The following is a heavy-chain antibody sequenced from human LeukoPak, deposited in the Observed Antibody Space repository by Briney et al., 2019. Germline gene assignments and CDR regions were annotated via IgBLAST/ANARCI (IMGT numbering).Heavy chain of an antibody. CDR3: ARDSSGWIVFDY. D-gene: IGHD6-19*01. J-gene: IGHJ4*02. CDR1: GFTCSSYE. V-gene: IGHV3-48*03. CDR2: ISSSGSTI. Sequence: GGSLRLSCAASGFTCSSYEMNWVRQAPGKGLEWVSYISSSGSTIYYADSVKGRFTISRDNAKNSLYLQMNSLRAEDTAVYYCARDSSGWIVFDYWGQGTLVTVSS.